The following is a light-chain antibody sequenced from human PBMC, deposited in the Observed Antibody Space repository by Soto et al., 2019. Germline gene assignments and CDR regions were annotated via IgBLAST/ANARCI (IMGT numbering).Light chain of an antibody. CDR2: AAS. V-gene: IGKV1-6*01. CDR1: QVIGND. Sequence: AIQMTQSPSSLSASVGDRVTISCRASQVIGNDLAWYQQKPGKAPRLLIFAASNLQSGVPSRFSGSGSGTDFTLTISRLQPEDFATYYCQQYYSFPYTFGQGTKLEIK. J-gene: IGKJ2*01. CDR3: QQYYSFPYT.